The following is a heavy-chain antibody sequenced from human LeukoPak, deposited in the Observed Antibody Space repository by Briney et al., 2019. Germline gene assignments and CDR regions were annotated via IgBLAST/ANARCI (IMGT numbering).Heavy chain of an antibody. CDR3: ARDGGGSAAGHY. V-gene: IGHV4-4*02. Sequence: SETLSLTCAVSGGSISSSNWWSWVRQPPGKGLEWIGEIYHSGSTNCNPSLKSRVTISVDKSKNQFSLKLSSVTAADTAVYYCARDGGGSAAGHYWGQGTLVTVSS. CDR1: GGSISSSNW. D-gene: IGHD6-13*01. CDR2: IYHSGST. J-gene: IGHJ4*02.